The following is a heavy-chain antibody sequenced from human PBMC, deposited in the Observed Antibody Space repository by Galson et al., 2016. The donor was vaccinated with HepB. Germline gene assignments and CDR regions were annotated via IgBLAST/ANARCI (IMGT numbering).Heavy chain of an antibody. D-gene: IGHD3-10*01. CDR2: ISYDGSNK. CDR1: GFTFSSYA. CDR3: AKDALFYGSGNYVHY. J-gene: IGHJ4*02. V-gene: IGHV3-30*04. Sequence: SLRLSCAASGFTFSSYALHGVRQAPGKGLEWVAVISYDGSNKNFAASVKGRFTISRDNSKNTLYLQMNSLRAEDTAVYYCAKDALFYGSGNYVHYWGQGTLVTVSS.